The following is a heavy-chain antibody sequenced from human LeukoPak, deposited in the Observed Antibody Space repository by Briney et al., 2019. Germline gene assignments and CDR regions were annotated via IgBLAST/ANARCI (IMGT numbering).Heavy chain of an antibody. CDR1: GGSFSGYY. CDR2: INHSGST. V-gene: IGHV4-34*01. Sequence: SETLSLTCAVYGGSFSGYYWSWIRQPPGKGLEWIGEINHSGSTNYNPSLKSRVTISVDTSKNQFSLKLSSVTAADTAAYYCARGGSYSSGWYTGYYFGYWGQGTLVTVSS. J-gene: IGHJ4*02. D-gene: IGHD6-19*01. CDR3: ARGGSYSSGWYTGYYFGY.